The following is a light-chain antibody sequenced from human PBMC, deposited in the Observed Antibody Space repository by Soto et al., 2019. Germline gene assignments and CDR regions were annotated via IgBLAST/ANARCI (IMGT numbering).Light chain of an antibody. V-gene: IGKV1-12*01. Sequence: DIQMTQSPSSVSASVGDRVSVTCRASQDIGDWLAWYQQKPGKAPKRLVYAASCLQSGVPSWFSGSGSSTDFTLTIRSLQPEDFTTYYCQQGYRFPGTVGGGTKVDIK. CDR3: QQGYRFPGT. CDR2: AAS. J-gene: IGKJ4*01. CDR1: QDIGDW.